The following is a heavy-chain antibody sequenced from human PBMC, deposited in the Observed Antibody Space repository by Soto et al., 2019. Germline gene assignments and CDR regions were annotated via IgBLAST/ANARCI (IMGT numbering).Heavy chain of an antibody. Sequence: PETLSLTCTVSGGSVSSGSYYWSWLRQPPGKGLEWIGYIYYSGSTNYNPSLKSRVTISVDTSKGQFSLKLSSVTAADTAVYYCARVPGRITMVRGVTPYYFDYWGQGTLVTVSS. CDR2: IYYSGST. J-gene: IGHJ4*02. D-gene: IGHD3-10*01. CDR3: ARVPGRITMVRGVTPYYFDY. CDR1: GGSVSSGSYY. V-gene: IGHV4-61*01.